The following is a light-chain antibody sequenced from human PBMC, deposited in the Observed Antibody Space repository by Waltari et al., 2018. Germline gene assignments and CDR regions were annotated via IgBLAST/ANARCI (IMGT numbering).Light chain of an antibody. CDR2: GAS. Sequence: SSRASQTINNNFLVWYQQKPGQAPRLIIHGASSRATGFPDRFSGSGSGTDFTLTINSLKPEDSAVYYCQQYDGSVLTFGGGTKVEI. J-gene: IGKJ4*01. V-gene: IGKV3-20*01. CDR3: QQYDGSVLT. CDR1: QTINNNF.